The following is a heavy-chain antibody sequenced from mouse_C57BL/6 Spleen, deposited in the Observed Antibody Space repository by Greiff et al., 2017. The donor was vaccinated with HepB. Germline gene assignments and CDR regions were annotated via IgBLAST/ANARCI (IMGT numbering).Heavy chain of an antibody. Sequence: EVQLVESGGGLVKPGGSLKISCAASGISFSSYAMSWVRQTPEKRLEWVATISDGGSYTYYTDNVKGRFTISRDNAKNNLYLQMSHLKSEDTAMYYCARERESPFGYDGSYYAMDYWGQGTSVTVSS. CDR2: ISDGGSYT. V-gene: IGHV5-4*01. CDR1: GISFSSYA. CDR3: ARERESPFGYDGSYYAMDY. J-gene: IGHJ4*01. D-gene: IGHD2-2*01.